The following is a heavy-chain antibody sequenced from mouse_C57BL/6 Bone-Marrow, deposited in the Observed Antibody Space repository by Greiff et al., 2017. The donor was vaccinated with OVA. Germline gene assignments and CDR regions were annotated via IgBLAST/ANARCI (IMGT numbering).Heavy chain of an antibody. CDR1: GYTFTDYY. CDR2: INPNNGGT. Sequence: EVQLQQSGPELVKPGASVKISCKASGYTFTDYYMNWVKQSHGKSLEWIGDINPNNGGTSYNQKFKGKATLTVDKSSSTAYMELRSLTSEDSAVYYCARRDYYGSSLYFDYWGQGTTLTVSS. V-gene: IGHV1-26*01. J-gene: IGHJ2*01. D-gene: IGHD1-1*01. CDR3: ARRDYYGSSLYFDY.